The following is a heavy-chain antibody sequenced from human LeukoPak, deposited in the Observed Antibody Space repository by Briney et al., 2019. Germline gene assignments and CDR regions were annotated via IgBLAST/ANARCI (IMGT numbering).Heavy chain of an antibody. CDR2: ISSSSSYI. D-gene: IGHD3/OR15-3a*01. CDR1: GLTFSSYS. CDR3: AREHYFFDWVGHEGAFDI. Sequence: GGSLRLSCAASGLTFSSYSMNWVRQAPGKGLEWVSSISSSSSYIYYADSVKGRFTISRDNAKNSLYLQMNSLRAEDTAVYYCAREHYFFDWVGHEGAFDIWGQGTMVTVSS. V-gene: IGHV3-21*01. J-gene: IGHJ3*02.